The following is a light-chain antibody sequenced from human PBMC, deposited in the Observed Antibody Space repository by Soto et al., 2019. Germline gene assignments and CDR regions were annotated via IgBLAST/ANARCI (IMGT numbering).Light chain of an antibody. Sequence: EIVLTQPPATRSFSPGERATLSCRASQSVSSYLAWYQQKPGQAPRLLIYDASNRATGIPARFSGSGSGTDFTLTISSLEPEDFAVYYCQQRSNWPPRVTFGQGTRLEIK. CDR3: QQRSNWPPRVT. J-gene: IGKJ5*01. CDR2: DAS. CDR1: QSVSSY. V-gene: IGKV3-11*01.